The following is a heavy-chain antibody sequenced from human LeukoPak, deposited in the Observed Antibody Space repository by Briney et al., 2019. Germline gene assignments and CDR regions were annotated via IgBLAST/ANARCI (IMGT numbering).Heavy chain of an antibody. J-gene: IGHJ3*02. V-gene: IGHV3-23*01. CDR3: AKSGGAYYSAFDI. Sequence: GGSLRLSCAASGFTFSSYAMSWVRQAPGKGLEWVSSISGSGGSTYYADSVKGRFTISRDKSENTLSLQMNSLRAEDTAVYYCAKSGGAYYSAFDIWGQGKMVTVSS. CDR1: GFTFSSYA. CDR2: ISGSGGST. D-gene: IGHD3-3*01.